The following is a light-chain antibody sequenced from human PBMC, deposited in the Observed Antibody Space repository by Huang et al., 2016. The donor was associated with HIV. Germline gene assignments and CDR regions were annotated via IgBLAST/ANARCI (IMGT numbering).Light chain of an antibody. Sequence: EIVLTQSPATLSLSPGERATLSCSASQSVSSYVAWYQQKPGQAPRLLIYDAFNRATGIPARFSGSGSGTDFTLTISSLEPEDFAVYYCQQRCNWPLTFGGGTKVEIK. CDR1: QSVSSY. V-gene: IGKV3-11*01. CDR3: QQRCNWPLT. J-gene: IGKJ4*01. CDR2: DAF.